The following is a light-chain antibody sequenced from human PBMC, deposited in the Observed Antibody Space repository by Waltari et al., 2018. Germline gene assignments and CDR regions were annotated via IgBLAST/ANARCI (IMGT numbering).Light chain of an antibody. J-gene: IGKJ5*01. CDR1: QGINKY. CDR3: QQYGNLPPSVT. Sequence: DIVMTQSPSSLSASVGDRVTITCQASQGINKYLNWYQQKPGKPPNLLIYDASNLETGVPSRFSGSGSGRHFTLTISSLQPEDIATYYCQQYGNLPPSVTFGQGTRLEIK. CDR2: DAS. V-gene: IGKV1-33*01.